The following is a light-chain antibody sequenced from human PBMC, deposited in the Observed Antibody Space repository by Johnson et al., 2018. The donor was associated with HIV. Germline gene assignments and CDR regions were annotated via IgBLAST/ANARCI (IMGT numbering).Light chain of an antibody. Sequence: HSVLTQPPSVSAAPGRWVTVSCSGTTSNIGDHSVSWFQHLPGAAPKLLIYDNNKRPSGIPARFSGSKSGTSATLAITGLSTGDEADYYCGTWDSSMSADVFGTGTKVTVL. CDR2: DNN. V-gene: IGLV1-51*01. CDR3: GTWDSSMSADV. J-gene: IGLJ1*01. CDR1: TSNIGDHS.